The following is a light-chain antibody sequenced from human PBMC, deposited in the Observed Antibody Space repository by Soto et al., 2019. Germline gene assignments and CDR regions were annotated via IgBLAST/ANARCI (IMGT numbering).Light chain of an antibody. J-gene: IGKJ1*01. CDR2: GAS. CDR1: QSVSSN. CDR3: QHYGYPQWT. V-gene: IGKV3-15*01. Sequence: ERVMTQSPATLSVSSGERATLSCRASQSVSSNLAWSQQKPGQAPRLLIYGASTRATGIPARFSGSGSGTEFTLTISSLQSEDFAVYYCQHYGYPQWTFGQGTKVDIK.